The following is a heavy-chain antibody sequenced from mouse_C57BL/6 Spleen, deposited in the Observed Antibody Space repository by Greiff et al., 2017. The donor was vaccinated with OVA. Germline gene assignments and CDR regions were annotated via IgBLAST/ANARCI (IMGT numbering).Heavy chain of an antibody. J-gene: IGHJ3*01. V-gene: IGHV1-82*01. CDR2: IYPGDGDT. Sequence: VQLQQSGPELVKPGASVKISCKASGYAFSSSWMNWVKQRPGKGLEWIGRIYPGDGDTNYNGKFKGKATLTADKSSSTAYMQLSSLTSEDSAVYFCARVGDEGFAYWGQGTLVTVSA. CDR3: ARVGDEGFAY. D-gene: IGHD3-3*01. CDR1: GYAFSSSW.